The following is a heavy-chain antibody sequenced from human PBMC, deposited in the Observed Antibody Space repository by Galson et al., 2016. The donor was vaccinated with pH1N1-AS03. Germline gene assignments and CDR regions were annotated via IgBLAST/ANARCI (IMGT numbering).Heavy chain of an antibody. J-gene: IGHJ4*02. CDR2: ISVTGGST. V-gene: IGHV3-23*01. Sequence: SLRLSCATSGFTFSSYGMTWVRQAPGKGLEWVSSISVTGGSTYYADSVKGRFTISRDHSKNTLYLQMSSLRAEDTAVYYCAKDRSSWPPGWGSADSWGQGTLVTVSS. CDR3: AKDRSSWPPGWGSADS. D-gene: IGHD6-13*01. CDR1: GFTFSSYG.